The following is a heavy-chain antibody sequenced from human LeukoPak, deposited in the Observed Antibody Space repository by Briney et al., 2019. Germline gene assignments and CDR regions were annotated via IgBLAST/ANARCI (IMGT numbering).Heavy chain of an antibody. CDR1: GYTFTSYG. D-gene: IGHD3-3*01. CDR3: ARTGGFGVVTMYYFDY. V-gene: IGHV1-18*01. Sequence: GASVKVSCKASGYTFTSYGISWVRQAPGQGPEWMGWISAYNGNTNYAQKLQGRVTMTTDTSTSTAYMELRSLRSDDTAVYCCARTGGFGVVTMYYFDYWGQGTLVTVSS. CDR2: ISAYNGNT. J-gene: IGHJ4*02.